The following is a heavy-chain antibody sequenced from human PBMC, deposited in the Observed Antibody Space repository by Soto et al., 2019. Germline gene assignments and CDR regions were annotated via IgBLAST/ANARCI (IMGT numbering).Heavy chain of an antibody. CDR1: GYTFTSYG. CDR2: ISAYNGNT. J-gene: IGHJ5*02. CDR3: AKDYGDYVFGQVLDP. Sequence: GTSVKVSCKASGYTFTSYGISWVRQAPGQGLEWMGWISAYNGNTNYAQKLQGRVTMTTDTSTSTAYMELRSLRSDDTAVYYCAKDYGDYVFGQVLDPWGQGTLVTVSS. D-gene: IGHD4-17*01. V-gene: IGHV1-18*01.